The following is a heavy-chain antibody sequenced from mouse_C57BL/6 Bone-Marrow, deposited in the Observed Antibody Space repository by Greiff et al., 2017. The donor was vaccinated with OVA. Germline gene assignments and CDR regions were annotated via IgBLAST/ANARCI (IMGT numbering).Heavy chain of an antibody. D-gene: IGHD2-5*01. V-gene: IGHV5-9*01. CDR1: GFTFSSYT. Sequence: DVKLVESGGGLVKPGGSLKLSCAASGFTFSSYTMSWVRQTPEKRLEWVATISGGGGNTYYPDSVKGRFTISRDNAKNTLYLQMSSLRSEDTALYYCAREGDYYSNYEAYWGQGTLVTVSA. CDR2: ISGGGGNT. J-gene: IGHJ3*01. CDR3: AREGDYYSNYEAY.